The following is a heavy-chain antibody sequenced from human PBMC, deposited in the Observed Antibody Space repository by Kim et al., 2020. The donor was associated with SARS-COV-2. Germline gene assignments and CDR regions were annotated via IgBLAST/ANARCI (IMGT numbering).Heavy chain of an antibody. Sequence: SVKVSCKASGGTFSSYAISWVRQAPGQGLEWMGGIIPIFGTANYAQKFQGRVTITADESTSTAYMELSSLRSEDTAVYYCASKGQLRSPPAMMIPYYYYGMDVWGQGTTVTVSS. V-gene: IGHV1-69*13. D-gene: IGHD2-2*01. CDR2: IIPIFGTA. CDR3: ASKGQLRSPPAMMIPYYYYGMDV. CDR1: GGTFSSYA. J-gene: IGHJ6*02.